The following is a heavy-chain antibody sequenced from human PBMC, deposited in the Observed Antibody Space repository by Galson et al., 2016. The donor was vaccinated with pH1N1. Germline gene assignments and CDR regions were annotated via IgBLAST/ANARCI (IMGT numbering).Heavy chain of an antibody. CDR1: GFSLRTTEMG. J-gene: IGHJ4*02. D-gene: IGHD3-9*01. CDR3: AKSERYSEHYLILDY. V-gene: IGHV2-5*01. CDR2: IYWNDDK. Sequence: PALVKPTQTLTLTCTFSGFSLRTTEMGVAWIRQPPGKALEWLALIYWNDDKRYSPYLNNRLTITKDSSRNQVFLTMTNLDPMDTATYFGAKSERYSEHYLILDYWGQGTLVPISS.